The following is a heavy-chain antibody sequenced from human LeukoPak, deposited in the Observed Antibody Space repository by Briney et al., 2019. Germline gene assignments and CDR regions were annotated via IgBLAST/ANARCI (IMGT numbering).Heavy chain of an antibody. J-gene: IGHJ4*02. Sequence: PSETLSLTCTVSGGSISSYYWSWIRQPPGKGLEWIGYIYYSGSTNYNPSLKSRVTISVDTSKNQFSLKLSSVTAADTAVYYCARGLYCSGGSCYYELGFDYWGQGTLVTVSS. CDR2: IYYSGST. D-gene: IGHD2-15*01. V-gene: IGHV4-59*01. CDR1: GGSISSYY. CDR3: ARGLYCSGGSCYYELGFDY.